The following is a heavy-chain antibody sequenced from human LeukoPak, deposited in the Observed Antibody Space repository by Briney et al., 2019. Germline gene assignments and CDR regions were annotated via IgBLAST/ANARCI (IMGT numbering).Heavy chain of an antibody. CDR1: GFSFSVYW. D-gene: IGHD3-10*01. V-gene: IGHV3-74*01. J-gene: IGHJ2*01. Sequence: GGSLRLSCAASGFSFSVYWMHWVRQAPGKGPVWVSRIKTDGSITDYADSVKGRFTISRDNAKNSLYLQMNSLRAEDTAVYYCARGPGSYNWYIDLWGRGTLVTVSS. CDR3: ARGPGSYNWYIDL. CDR2: IKTDGSIT.